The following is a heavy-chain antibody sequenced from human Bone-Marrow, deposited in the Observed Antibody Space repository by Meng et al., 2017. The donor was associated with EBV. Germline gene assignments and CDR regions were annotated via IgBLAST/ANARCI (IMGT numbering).Heavy chain of an antibody. CDR3: SLNHPNSSSGRGFGY. J-gene: IGHJ4*02. CDR1: GGSFSGYY. D-gene: IGHD6-13*01. V-gene: IGHV4-34*01. Sequence: QVQPQQCGAGLLKPSXXXXLTXXVYGGSFSGYYWSWIRQPPGKGLEWIGEINHSGSTNYNPSLRSRVTISVDTSKNQFSLKLSSVTAADTAVYYCSLNHPNSSSGRGFGYWGQGTLVTVSS. CDR2: INHSGST.